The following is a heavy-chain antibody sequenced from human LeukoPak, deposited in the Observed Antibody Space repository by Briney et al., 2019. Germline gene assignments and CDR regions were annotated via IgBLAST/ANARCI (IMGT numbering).Heavy chain of an antibody. D-gene: IGHD3-10*01. CDR1: GGSISTSSYS. V-gene: IGHV4-39*07. CDR3: AREVWVRGVISPHYFDY. J-gene: IGHJ4*02. CDR2: IYYSGST. Sequence: PSETLSLTCTVSGGSISTSSYSWGWIRQPPGKGLEWIGSIYYSGSTYYNPSLKSRVTISVDTSKNQFSLKLTSMTAADTAVYYCAREVWVRGVISPHYFDYWGQGTLVTVSS.